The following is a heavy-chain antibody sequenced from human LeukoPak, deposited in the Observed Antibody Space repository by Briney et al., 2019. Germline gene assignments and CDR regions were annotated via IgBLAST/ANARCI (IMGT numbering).Heavy chain of an antibody. CDR1: GGSFSGYY. J-gene: IGHJ4*02. D-gene: IGHD6-13*01. Sequence: PSETLSLTCAVYGGSFSGYYWSWIRQPPGKGLEWIGEINHSGSTNYNPSPKSRVTISVDTSKNQFSLKLSSVTAADTAVYYCASSSSSWTIDYWGQGTLVTVSS. CDR2: INHSGST. V-gene: IGHV4-34*01. CDR3: ASSSSSWTIDY.